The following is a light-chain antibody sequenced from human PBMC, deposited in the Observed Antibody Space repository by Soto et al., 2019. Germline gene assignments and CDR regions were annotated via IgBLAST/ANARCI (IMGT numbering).Light chain of an antibody. J-gene: IGLJ2*01. CDR1: SSDVGGYDY. V-gene: IGLV2-8*01. CDR2: DVT. CDR3: ALYGGYYGV. Sequence: QSVLTQPPSASGSPGQSVAISCTGTSSDVGGYDYVSWFQQNPGKAPKLMIYDVTKRPSGVPDRFSGSKSGNTASLTVSGLQAEDGAYYYSALYGGYYGVFGGGTKRTAL.